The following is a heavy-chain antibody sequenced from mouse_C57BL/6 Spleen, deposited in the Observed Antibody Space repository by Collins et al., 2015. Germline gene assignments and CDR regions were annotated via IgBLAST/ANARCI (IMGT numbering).Heavy chain of an antibody. CDR1: GYTFISHW. Sequence: QVQLRQPGAELVKPGASVKMSCKASGYTFISHWITWVKQRPGQGPEWIGDIYPGSGRTNYNEKFKSKATLTVDIFSSTAYMQLNSLTSEDSAVYYCARKGLLWLRRNFDYWGQGTTLTVSS. D-gene: IGHD2-2*01. CDR3: ARKGLLWLRRNFDY. CDR2: IYPGSGRT. V-gene: IGHV1-55*01. J-gene: IGHJ2*01.